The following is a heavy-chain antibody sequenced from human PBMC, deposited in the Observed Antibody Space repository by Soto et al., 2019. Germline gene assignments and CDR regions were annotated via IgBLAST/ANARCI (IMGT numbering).Heavy chain of an antibody. CDR1: GFTVSSNY. CDR2: IYSGGST. V-gene: IGHV3-53*02. J-gene: IGHJ6*02. Sequence: EVQLVETGGGLIQPGGSLRLSCAASGFTVSSNYMSWVRQAPGKGLEWVSVIYSGGSTYYADSVRGRFTISRDNSKNTLYLQIKGRRAEDTAVYYCARDPLAKRHGMDVWGQGTTVTVSS. CDR3: ARDPLAKRHGMDV.